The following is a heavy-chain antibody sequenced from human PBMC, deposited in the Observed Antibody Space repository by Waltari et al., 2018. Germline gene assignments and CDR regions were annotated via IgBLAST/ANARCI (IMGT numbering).Heavy chain of an antibody. Sequence: QVQLVQSGAEVKKPGSSVKVSCKASGGTFSSYAISWVRQAPGQGLGWMGGIIPIFGTSNYEQKFQGGGTIIADESTSTGYMALSSLRSEDTAVYYCGSDRYCSSASCYYKYGMDVWGQGTTVTVSS. V-gene: IGHV1-69*01. J-gene: IGHJ6*02. CDR3: GSDRYCSSASCYYKYGMDV. D-gene: IGHD2-2*01. CDR2: IIPIFGTS. CDR1: GGTFSSYA.